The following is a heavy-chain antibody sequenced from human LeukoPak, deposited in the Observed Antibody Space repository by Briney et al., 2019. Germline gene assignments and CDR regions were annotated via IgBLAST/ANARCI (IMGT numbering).Heavy chain of an antibody. V-gene: IGHV3-66*02. D-gene: IGHD2-15*01. CDR3: ARVRHGPGSDAFDI. CDR2: IYSGGST. J-gene: IGHJ3*02. CDR1: GFTVSSNY. Sequence: GGSLRLSCAASGFTVSSNYMSWVRQAPGKGLEWVSVIYSGGSTYYADYVKGRFTISRDNSKNTLYLQMNSLRAEDTAVYYCARVRHGPGSDAFDIWGQGTMVTVSS.